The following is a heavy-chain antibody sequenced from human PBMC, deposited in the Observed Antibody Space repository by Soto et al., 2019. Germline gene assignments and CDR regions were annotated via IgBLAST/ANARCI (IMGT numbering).Heavy chain of an antibody. Sequence: ASVKVSCKASGYTFTSYDINWVRQATGQGLEWMGRMNPDNSNTGYAQKFQGRVTMTRDTSTSTVYMELRNLRSDDTAVYYCARCIQQDYYYGMDVWGQGTTVTVSS. D-gene: IGHD5-18*01. CDR1: GYTFTSYD. CDR3: ARCIQQDYYYGMDV. V-gene: IGHV1-8*01. CDR2: MNPDNSNT. J-gene: IGHJ6*02.